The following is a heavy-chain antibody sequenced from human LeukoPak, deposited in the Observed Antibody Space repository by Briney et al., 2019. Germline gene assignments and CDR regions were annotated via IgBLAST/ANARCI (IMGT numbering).Heavy chain of an antibody. CDR2: INHSGST. Sequence: PSETLSLTCAVYGGSFSGYYWSWIRQPPGKGLEWIGEINHSGSTNYNPSLKSRVTISVDTSKNQFSLKLSSVTAADTAVYYCARYTAYYDSSARFAPWGKGPLVTVSS. CDR3: ARYTAYYDSSARFAP. J-gene: IGHJ5*02. D-gene: IGHD3-22*01. V-gene: IGHV4-34*01. CDR1: GGSFSGYY.